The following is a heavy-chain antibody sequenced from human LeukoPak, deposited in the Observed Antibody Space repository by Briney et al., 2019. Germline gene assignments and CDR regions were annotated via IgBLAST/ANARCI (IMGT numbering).Heavy chain of an antibody. Sequence: PSETLSLTCTVSGVSISTTSYYWGWIRQTPGKGLEWIGSMLHRGSTYYSPSLRSRVIISVDASKNQFFLTLSPVTAADTAVYYCARQGGWGGALSFFDSWGQGTLITVSS. CDR1: GVSISTTSYY. CDR2: MLHRGST. J-gene: IGHJ4*02. CDR3: ARQGGWGGALSFFDS. D-gene: IGHD3-16*01. V-gene: IGHV4-39*01.